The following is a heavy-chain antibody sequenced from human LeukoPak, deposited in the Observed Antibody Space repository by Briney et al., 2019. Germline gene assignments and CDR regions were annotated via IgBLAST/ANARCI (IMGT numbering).Heavy chain of an antibody. CDR1: GDSLSSSKSFS. V-gene: IGHV4-39*01. D-gene: IGHD6-25*01. J-gene: IGHJ3*02. CDR3: VRNVGDVPAASNM. CDR2: IYFDGPT. Sequence: SETLSLICAVSGDSLSSSKSFSWGWIRQPPGKGLEWIGIIYFDGPTYYDPSLKGRVTISADTCKNQLSLKLRSVTAADSAVYFCVRNVGDVPAASNMWGRGTKVTVSS.